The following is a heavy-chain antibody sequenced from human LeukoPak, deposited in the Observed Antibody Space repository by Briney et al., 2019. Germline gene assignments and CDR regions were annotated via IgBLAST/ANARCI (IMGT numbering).Heavy chain of an antibody. J-gene: IGHJ4*02. CDR3: ARRGGSSSRRSPIDY. CDR1: GLTFNGYS. CDR2: ISGSGVST. V-gene: IGHV3-23*01. D-gene: IGHD6-6*01. Sequence: GGSLRLSCAASGLTFNGYSMSWVRQAPGKGLEWVSAISGSGVSTYYADSVKGRFTISRDNAKNSLFLQMNGLRAEDTAVYYCARRGGSSSRRSPIDYWGQGTLVTVSS.